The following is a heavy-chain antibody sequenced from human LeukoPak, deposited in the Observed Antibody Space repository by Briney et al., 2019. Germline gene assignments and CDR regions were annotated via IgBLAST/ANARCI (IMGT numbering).Heavy chain of an antibody. CDR2: IWYDGSNK. V-gene: IGHV3-33*01. Sequence: PGRSLRLSCVASGFSFSSYGMHWVRQPPGKGLEWVAVIWYDGSNKYYADSVKGRFTISRDNSKNTLYLQMNSLRAEDTAVCYCARATQGVVAAYINYWGQGTLVTVSS. D-gene: IGHD2-15*01. J-gene: IGHJ4*02. CDR3: ARATQGVVAAYINY. CDR1: GFSFSSYG.